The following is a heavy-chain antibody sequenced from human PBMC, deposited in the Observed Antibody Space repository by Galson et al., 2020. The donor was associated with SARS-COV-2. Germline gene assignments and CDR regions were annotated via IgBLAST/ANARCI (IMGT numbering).Heavy chain of an antibody. J-gene: IGHJ6*02. V-gene: IGHV3-7*01. Sequence: GESLKISCTASGFIFSSYWMTWVRQAPGKGLEWVANINQDGSEKYYVDSVKGRFTVSRDNAQSSLFLQMNSLRAEDTAVYYCASSRSAYYYGMDIWGQGTTVTVPS. CDR3: ASSRSAYYYGMDI. CDR1: GFIFSSYW. CDR2: INQDGSEK.